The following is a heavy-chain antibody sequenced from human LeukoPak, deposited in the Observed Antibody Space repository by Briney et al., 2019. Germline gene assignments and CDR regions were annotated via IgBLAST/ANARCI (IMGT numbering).Heavy chain of an antibody. CDR1: GYTFTSYG. CDR2: INPNSGGT. Sequence: ASVKVSCKASGYTFTSYGISWVRQAPGQGLEWMGWINPNSGGTNYAQKFQGRVTMTRDTSISTAYMELSRLRSDDTAVYYCARDSYAFDIWGQGTMVTVSS. V-gene: IGHV1-2*02. CDR3: ARDSYAFDI. J-gene: IGHJ3*02.